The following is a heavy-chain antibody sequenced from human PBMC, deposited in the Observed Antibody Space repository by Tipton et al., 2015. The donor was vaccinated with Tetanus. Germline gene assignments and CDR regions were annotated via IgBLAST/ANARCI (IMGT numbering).Heavy chain of an antibody. Sequence: GLVKPSETLSLMCSVSGASISNYYWSWIRQAPGRGLEWIGYVYLSGSYNYNPSLKSRVTISIDTSKIQFSLQLTSVTVADTAVYYCARGSRYGSGYTSYSDSWGQGMPVTVSS. CDR2: VYLSGSY. D-gene: IGHD5-18*01. CDR1: GASISNYY. V-gene: IGHV4-59*12. CDR3: ARGSRYGSGYTSYSDS. J-gene: IGHJ4*02.